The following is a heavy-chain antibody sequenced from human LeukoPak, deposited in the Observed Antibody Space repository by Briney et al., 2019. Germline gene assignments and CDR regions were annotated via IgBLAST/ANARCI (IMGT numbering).Heavy chain of an antibody. D-gene: IGHD6-19*01. CDR3: ARGYRSDWHGELGY. CDR1: GSSIRSYY. Sequence: PSETLSLTCTVSGSSIRSYYWSWIRQPPGKGLQRIGYVHYSGTTDYNPSLRSRVIISVDTSKNQFSLNLTSVTAADTAVYYCARGYRSDWHGELGYWGQGTLVTVSS. CDR2: VHYSGTT. V-gene: IGHV4-59*01. J-gene: IGHJ4*02.